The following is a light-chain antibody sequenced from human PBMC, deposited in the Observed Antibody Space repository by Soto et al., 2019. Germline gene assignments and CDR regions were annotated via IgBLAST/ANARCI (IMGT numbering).Light chain of an antibody. J-gene: IGKJ1*01. CDR2: GAS. CDR1: QSVSSY. CDR3: QQYGSSPET. Sequence: EIVMTQSPATLSVSPGERATLSCRASQSVSSYLAWYQQKPGQAPRLLIYGASSRATGIPDRFSGSGSGTDSTLTISRLEPEDFAVFYCQQYGSSPETFGQGTKVDIK. V-gene: IGKV3-20*01.